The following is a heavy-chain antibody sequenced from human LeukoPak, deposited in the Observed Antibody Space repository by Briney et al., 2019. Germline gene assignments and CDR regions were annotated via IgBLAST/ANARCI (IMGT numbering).Heavy chain of an antibody. CDR3: ATNQIMIREYYFDY. CDR1: GFTFSSYA. J-gene: IGHJ4*02. Sequence: PGGSLRLSCAASGFTFSSYAMSWVRQAPGKGLEWVSAISGSGGSTYYADSVKGRFTISRDNSKNTLFLQMNSLRAEDTAVYYCATNQIMIREYYFDYWGQGTLVTVSS. CDR2: ISGSGGST. D-gene: IGHD3-16*01. V-gene: IGHV3-23*01.